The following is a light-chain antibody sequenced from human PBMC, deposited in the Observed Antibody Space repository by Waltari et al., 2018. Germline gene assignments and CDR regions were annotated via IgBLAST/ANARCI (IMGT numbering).Light chain of an antibody. J-gene: IGLJ2*01. CDR2: RGN. V-gene: IGLV3-1*01. CDR1: RLGDKY. Sequence: SSELTQPPSVSVSPGQTATITCSGDRLGDKYASWYQQKPGQSPVLVIYRGNTRPSGIPERFSGSNSGNTATLTISGTQAMDEADYYCQAWDSSTVVFGGGTKLTVL. CDR3: QAWDSSTVV.